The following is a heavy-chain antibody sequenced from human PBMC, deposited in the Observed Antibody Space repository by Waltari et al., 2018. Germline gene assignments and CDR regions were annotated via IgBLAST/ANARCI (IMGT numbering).Heavy chain of an antibody. J-gene: IGHJ4*02. CDR1: GFTFSRYW. CDR3: AKSRGFEY. V-gene: IGHV3-7*01. D-gene: IGHD2-2*01. Sequence: EVQLEESGGGLVQPGGSLRLSCGASGFTFSRYWMGWVRQTPGKGLQWVANINYDGSQKYYVDSVKGRFTISRDNAKNSVYLQMNSLRVEDTAVYYCAKSRGFEYWGQGALITVSS. CDR2: INYDGSQK.